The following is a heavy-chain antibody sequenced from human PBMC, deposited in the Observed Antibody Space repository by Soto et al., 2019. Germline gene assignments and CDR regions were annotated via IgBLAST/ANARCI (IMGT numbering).Heavy chain of an antibody. D-gene: IGHD3-22*01. J-gene: IGHJ3*02. V-gene: IGHV3-23*01. Sequence: PGGSLRLSWAASGFTFSSYAMIWVRQAPGKGLEWASAISGSGGSTYYADSVKGRFTISRDNSKNTLYLQMNSLRAEDTAVYYCAKVREYYDSSDAFDIWGQGTMVTVSS. CDR3: AKVREYYDSSDAFDI. CDR1: GFTFSSYA. CDR2: ISGSGGST.